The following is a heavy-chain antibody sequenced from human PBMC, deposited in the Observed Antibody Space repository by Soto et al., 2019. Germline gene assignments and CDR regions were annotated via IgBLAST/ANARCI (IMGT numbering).Heavy chain of an antibody. CDR1: GYTFTSYA. D-gene: IGHD6-19*01. J-gene: IGHJ6*02. CDR3: ARTVAGTWDYYCYGMDV. V-gene: IGHV1-3*01. CDR2: INAGNGNT. Sequence: GASVKVSCKASGYTFTSYAMHWVRQAPGQRLEWMGWINAGNGNTKYSQKFQGRVTITRDTSASTAYMELSSLRSEDTAVYYCARTVAGTWDYYCYGMDVWGQGTTVTVSS.